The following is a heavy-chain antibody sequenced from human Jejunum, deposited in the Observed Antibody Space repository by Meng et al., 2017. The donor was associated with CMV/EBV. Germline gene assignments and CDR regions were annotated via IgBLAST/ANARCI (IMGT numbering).Heavy chain of an antibody. CDR3: ARALLPSPGYYFDS. J-gene: IGHJ4*02. CDR1: GGSSTSANCC. V-gene: IGHV4-39*07. CDR2: IYYNGNT. Sequence: SGGSSTSANCCWSWIRQPPGKGLEWIGSIYYNGNTYYNPSVKSRVSISADTSKNQLSLKLSSVTAADTAMFYCARALLPSPGYYFDSWGQGIMVTVSS. D-gene: IGHD3-10*01.